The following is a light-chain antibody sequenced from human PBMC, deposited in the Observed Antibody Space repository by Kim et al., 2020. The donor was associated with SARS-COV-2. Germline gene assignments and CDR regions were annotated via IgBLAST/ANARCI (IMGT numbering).Light chain of an antibody. CDR1: QSVSSNF. J-gene: IGKJ1*01. V-gene: IGKV3-20*01. CDR2: GAS. Sequence: LSPGERATLSCRASQSVSSNFLAWYQQKPGQAPRLLIYGASSRATGIPDRFSGSGSGTDFTLTISRLEPEDFAVYYCQQYGNSRTFGQGTKVDIK. CDR3: QQYGNSRT.